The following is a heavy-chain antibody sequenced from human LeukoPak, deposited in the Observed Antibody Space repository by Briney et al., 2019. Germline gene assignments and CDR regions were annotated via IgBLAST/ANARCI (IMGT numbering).Heavy chain of an antibody. CDR3: VRDPWGSRGY. D-gene: IGHD2-2*01. J-gene: IGHJ4*02. Sequence: SGGSLRPSCAASGFSFSDYYMSWIRQAPGKGPEWVSHISDSGSTINYADSVKGRFTISRDNTKKSLFLQMNSLRDEDTAVYYCVRDPWGSRGYWGQGTLVTVSS. CDR1: GFSFSDYY. V-gene: IGHV3-11*01. CDR2: ISDSGSTI.